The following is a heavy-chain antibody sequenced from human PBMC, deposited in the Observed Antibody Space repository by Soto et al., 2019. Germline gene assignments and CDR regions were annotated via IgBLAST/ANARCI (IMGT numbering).Heavy chain of an antibody. CDR2: IYYSGST. CDR3: ARVALKAARRNANWFDP. V-gene: IGHV4-31*03. CDR1: GGSISSGGYY. Sequence: SETLSLTCTVSGGSISSGGYYWSWIRQHPGKGLEWIGYIYYSGSTYYNPSLKSRVTISVDTSKNQFSLKLSSVTAADTAVYYCARVALKAARRNANWFDPWGQGTLVTVSS. D-gene: IGHD6-6*01. J-gene: IGHJ5*02.